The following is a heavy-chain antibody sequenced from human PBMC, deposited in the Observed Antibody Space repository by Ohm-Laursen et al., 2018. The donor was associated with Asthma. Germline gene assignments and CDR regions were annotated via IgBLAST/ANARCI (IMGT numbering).Heavy chain of an antibody. CDR3: ARAGYGGKAGLYYGMDA. D-gene: IGHD4-23*01. Sequence: SLRLSCAASGFTFSSYDMHWVRQATGKGLEWVSVIGIVGDTYYPGSVKGRFTISRENAKNSLYLQMNSLRAGDTAVYYCARAGYGGKAGLYYGMDAWGQGTTVTVSS. CDR1: GFTFSSYD. J-gene: IGHJ6*02. CDR2: IGIVGDT. V-gene: IGHV3-13*01.